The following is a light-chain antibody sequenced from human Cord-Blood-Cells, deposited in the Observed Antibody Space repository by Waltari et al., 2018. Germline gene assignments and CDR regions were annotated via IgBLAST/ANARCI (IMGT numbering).Light chain of an antibody. CDR3: QQSYSTPQT. Sequence: DIQMTPSPSSLSASVGDRVTITCLASQSISSYLNWYQQQPGKAPKLLIYAASSLQSGVPSRFSGSGSGTDFTLTISSLQPEDFATYYCQQSYSTPQTFGQGTKVEIK. J-gene: IGKJ1*01. V-gene: IGKV1-39*01. CDR2: AAS. CDR1: QSISSY.